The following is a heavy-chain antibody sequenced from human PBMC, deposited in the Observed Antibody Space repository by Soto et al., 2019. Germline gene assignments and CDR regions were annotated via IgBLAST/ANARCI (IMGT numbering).Heavy chain of an antibody. V-gene: IGHV1-18*01. D-gene: IGHD3-3*01. Sequence: ASVKVSCKTSGYTFTSYGISWVRQAPGQGLGWMGWISAYNGNTNYAQKLQGRVTMTTDTSTSTAYMELRSLGSDDTAVYYCARGDLSGELYDVWSGYPNWFDPWGQGTMVTVYS. CDR1: GYTFTSYG. J-gene: IGHJ5*02. CDR3: ARGDLSGELYDVWSGYPNWFDP. CDR2: ISAYNGNT.